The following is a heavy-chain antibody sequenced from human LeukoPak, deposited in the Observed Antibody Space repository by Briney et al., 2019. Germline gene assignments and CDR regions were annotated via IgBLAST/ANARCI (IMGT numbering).Heavy chain of an antibody. Sequence: SVKVSCKASGGTFSSYTISWVRQAPGQGLEWMGRIIPIFGTANYAQKFPGRVTITTDESTSTAYMELSSLRSEDTAVYYCAREWLASHFDYWGQGTLVTVSS. D-gene: IGHD6-19*01. J-gene: IGHJ4*02. CDR3: AREWLASHFDY. V-gene: IGHV1-69*05. CDR2: IIPIFGTA. CDR1: GGTFSSYT.